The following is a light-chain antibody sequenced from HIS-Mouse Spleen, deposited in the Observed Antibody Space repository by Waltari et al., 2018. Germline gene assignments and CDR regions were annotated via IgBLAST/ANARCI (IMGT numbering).Light chain of an antibody. CDR2: AAS. J-gene: IGKJ4*01. CDR1: QGISSY. V-gene: IGKV1-8*01. CDR3: QQYYSYPPLT. Sequence: AIRMTQSPSSFSASTGDRVTITCRASQGISSYLAWYQQKPGKAPKPLIYAASTLQSGVPSRFSGSGSGTDFTLTISCLQSEDFATYDCQQYYSYPPLTFGGGTKVEIK.